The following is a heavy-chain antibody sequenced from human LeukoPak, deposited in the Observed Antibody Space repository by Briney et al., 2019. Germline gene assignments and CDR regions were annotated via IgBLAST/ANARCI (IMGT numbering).Heavy chain of an antibody. V-gene: IGHV3-30-3*01. CDR1: GFTFSSYA. CDR2: ISYDGSNK. CDR3: ARDEQLAVDY. J-gene: IGHJ4*02. Sequence: GGSLRLSCAASGFTFSSYATHWVRQAPGKGLEWVAVISYDGSNKYYADSVKGRFTISRDNSKNTLYLQMNSLRAEDTAVYYCARDEQLAVDYWGQGTLVTVSS. D-gene: IGHD6-13*01.